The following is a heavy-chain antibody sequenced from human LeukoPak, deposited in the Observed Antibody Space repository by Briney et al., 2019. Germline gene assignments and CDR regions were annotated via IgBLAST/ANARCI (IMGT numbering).Heavy chain of an antibody. CDR2: ISSSSSYI. D-gene: IGHD6-19*01. V-gene: IGHV3-21*01. Sequence: PGGSLRLSCAASGFTFSSYSMNWVRQAPGKGLEWVSSISSSSSYIYYADSVKGRFTISRDNAKNSLYLQMNSLRAEDTAVYYCAREWRTRGFRSGWHIHFDYWGQGTLLTVSS. CDR1: GFTFSSYS. CDR3: AREWRTRGFRSGWHIHFDY. J-gene: IGHJ4*02.